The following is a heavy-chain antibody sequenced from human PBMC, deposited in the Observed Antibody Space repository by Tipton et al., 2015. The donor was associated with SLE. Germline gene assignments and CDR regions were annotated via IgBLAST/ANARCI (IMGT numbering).Heavy chain of an antibody. CDR1: GGSISSYY. Sequence: GLVKPSETLSLTCTVSGGSISSYYWSWIRQPAGKGLEWIGRIYTSGSTNYNPSLKSRVTMSVDTSQNQFSLQVTSVTAADTAVYYCARGWQHLTSPYDYWGQGALVTVSS. J-gene: IGHJ4*02. V-gene: IGHV4-4*07. CDR2: IYTSGST. CDR3: ARGWQHLTSPYDY. D-gene: IGHD6-13*01.